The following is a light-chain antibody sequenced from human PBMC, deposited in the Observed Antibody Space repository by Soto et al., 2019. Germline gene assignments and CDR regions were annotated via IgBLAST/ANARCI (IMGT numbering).Light chain of an antibody. CDR2: WAS. CDR1: QSVLYSSNNKNY. J-gene: IGKJ1*01. CDR3: QQYYTASRT. V-gene: IGKV4-1*01. Sequence: IVMTQSPDSLAVSLGERATINCKSSQSVLYSSNNKNYLAWYQQKPGQPPKLLIYWASTRESGVPDRFSGSGSETDFTLTISSLQAEDVAVYYCQQYYTASRTFGQGTKVDIK.